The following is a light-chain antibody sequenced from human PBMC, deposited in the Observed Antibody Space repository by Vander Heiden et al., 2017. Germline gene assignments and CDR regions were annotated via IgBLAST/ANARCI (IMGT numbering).Light chain of an antibody. Sequence: QLVVTHSPSASASLGASVKLTCTLNSRHDNYAIAWHQQQPEKGPRYLMKVNSDGSHSKGDGIPDRFSGSSSGAERYLIISSLQSEDEADYYCQTWGSGSVVFGGGTKLTVL. V-gene: IGLV4-69*01. CDR2: VNSDGSH. CDR1: SRHDNYA. CDR3: QTWGSGSVV. J-gene: IGLJ2*01.